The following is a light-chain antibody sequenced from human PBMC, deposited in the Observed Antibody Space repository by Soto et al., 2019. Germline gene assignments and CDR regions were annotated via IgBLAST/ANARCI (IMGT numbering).Light chain of an antibody. CDR1: PTILSY. J-gene: IGKJ1*01. V-gene: IGKV1-39*01. CDR3: QQSYNTPCP. Sequence: DIQMPQSPFSLSAYIGDSVTITSRASPTILSYLNWYQQKPGKAPKLLISAASPFQSGDPSRFSGLGSWTEFTLTITSLPPDDFATYHCQQSYNTPCPFGHGTK. CDR2: AAS.